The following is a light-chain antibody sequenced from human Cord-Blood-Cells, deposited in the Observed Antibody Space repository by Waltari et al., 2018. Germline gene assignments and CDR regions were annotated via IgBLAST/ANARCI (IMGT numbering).Light chain of an antibody. J-gene: IGLJ2*01. Sequence: SALTQHPPASGSPGPSVTISCTGTSRDVGGYNCPPWYQEHPGKAPQRMIYEVSKRPSGVPDRFAGSKSGNTASLTVSGLRAEDEADYDGSSYAGSNNVVFGGGTKLSVL. V-gene: IGLV2-8*01. CDR2: EVS. CDR3: SSYAGSNNVV. CDR1: SRDVGGYNC.